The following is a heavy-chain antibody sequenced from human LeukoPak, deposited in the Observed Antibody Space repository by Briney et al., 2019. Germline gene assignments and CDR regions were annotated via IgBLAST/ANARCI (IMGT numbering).Heavy chain of an antibody. D-gene: IGHD5-18*01. Sequence: GGSLRLSCAASGFTFSSYDMHWVRQAPGKGLEWVAVISYDGRTIYYADSVKGRLTISRDNSKNTLYLRMNSLEAEDTAVYYCAKAKSYSSGSSGYWGQGTPVTVSS. V-gene: IGHV3-30*18. CDR2: ISYDGRTI. CDR1: GFTFSSYD. CDR3: AKAKSYSSGSSGY. J-gene: IGHJ4*02.